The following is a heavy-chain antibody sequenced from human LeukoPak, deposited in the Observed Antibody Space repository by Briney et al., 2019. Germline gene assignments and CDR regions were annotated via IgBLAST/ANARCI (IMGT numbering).Heavy chain of an antibody. D-gene: IGHD3-22*01. V-gene: IGHV1-24*01. CDR3: ATVQKQDYDTRPYYDH. CDR2: FDPEDGET. J-gene: IGHJ4*02. CDR1: GYTLTELS. Sequence: GASVKVSCKVYGYTLTELSMHWVRQAPGKGLEWMGGFDPEDGETVYAQKFQGRVTMTEDKSTDTAYIELSSLRCEETAVYYCATVQKQDYDTRPYYDHWGQGTLVTVSS.